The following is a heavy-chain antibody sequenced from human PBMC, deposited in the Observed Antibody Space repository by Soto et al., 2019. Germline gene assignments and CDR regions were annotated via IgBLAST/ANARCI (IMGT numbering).Heavy chain of an antibody. CDR3: AREKVATIKNYYYYGMDV. V-gene: IGHV1-69*01. J-gene: IGHJ6*02. Sequence: QVQLVQSGAEVKKPGSSVMVSCKASGGTFSSYAISWVRQAPGQGLEWMGGIIPIFGTANYAQKFQGRVTITADESTSTAYMELSSLRSEDTAVYYCAREKVATIKNYYYYGMDVWGQGTTVTVSS. CDR1: GGTFSSYA. CDR2: IIPIFGTA. D-gene: IGHD5-12*01.